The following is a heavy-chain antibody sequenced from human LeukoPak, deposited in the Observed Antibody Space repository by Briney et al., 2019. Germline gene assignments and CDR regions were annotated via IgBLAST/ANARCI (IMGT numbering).Heavy chain of an antibody. CDR1: GGSISSYY. Sequence: SETLSLTCTVSGGSISSYYWSWIRQPPGKGLEWIGYSSNSGCTNCNPSLKSRVTISVDTSENRFSLKLTSVTAADTAVYYCARDNWGSLDYWGQGILVTVSS. D-gene: IGHD7-27*01. CDR2: SSNSGCT. V-gene: IGHV4-59*01. CDR3: ARDNWGSLDY. J-gene: IGHJ4*02.